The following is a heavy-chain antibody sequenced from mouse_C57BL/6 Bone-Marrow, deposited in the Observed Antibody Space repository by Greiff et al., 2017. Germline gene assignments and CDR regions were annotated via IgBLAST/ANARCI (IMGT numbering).Heavy chain of an antibody. V-gene: IGHV7-1*01. Sequence: EVQLVESGGGLVQSGRSLRLSCATSGFTFSDFYMEWVRQAPGKGLEWIAASRNKANDYTTEYSASVKGRFIVSRDTSQSILYLQMNALRAEDTAIYYCARGNSSGYRYFDYWGQGTTLTVSS. CDR1: GFTFSDFY. CDR2: SRNKANDYTT. J-gene: IGHJ2*01. CDR3: ARGNSSGYRYFDY. D-gene: IGHD3-2*02.